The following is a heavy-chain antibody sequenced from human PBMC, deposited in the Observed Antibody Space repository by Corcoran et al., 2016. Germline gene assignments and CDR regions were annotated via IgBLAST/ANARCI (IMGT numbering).Heavy chain of an antibody. CDR2: IRSKAYGGTT. J-gene: IGHJ3*02. Sequence: EVQLVESGGGLVIPGRSQRLSCTASGFTFGDYAMSWFRQAPGKGLEWVGFIRSKAYGGTTEYDASMKGRFTISRDDSKRLAYLQLNSLKFEDTAVYYCTRDSSWSFDIWGQGTMVTVSS. V-gene: IGHV3-49*05. CDR3: TRDSSWSFDI. CDR1: GFTFGDYA. D-gene: IGHD6-13*01.